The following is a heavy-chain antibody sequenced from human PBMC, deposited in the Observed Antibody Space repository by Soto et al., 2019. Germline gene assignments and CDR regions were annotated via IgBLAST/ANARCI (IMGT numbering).Heavy chain of an antibody. D-gene: IGHD4-4*01. J-gene: IGHJ5*02. CDR2: INPNSGGT. Sequence: ASVKVSCKASGYTFTGYYMHLVRQAPGQGLEWMGWINPNSGGTNYAQKFQGRVTMASDTSISTAYMDLSRLESDDTAVYYCARGTTMDPWGQGTLVTVSS. V-gene: IGHV1-2*02. CDR1: GYTFTGYY. CDR3: ARGTTMDP.